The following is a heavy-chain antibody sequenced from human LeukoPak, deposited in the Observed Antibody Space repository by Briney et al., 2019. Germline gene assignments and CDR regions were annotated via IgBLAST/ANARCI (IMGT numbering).Heavy chain of an antibody. CDR2: IGDDGRDQ. D-gene: IGHD1-26*01. V-gene: IGHV3-30*02. Sequence: PGGSLRLSCAASGFTFSGHAMHWVRQTPAVGLEWLAIIGDDGRDQHYTDSVKGRLTISRDNSKNTLFLQLNSLTPEDTALYLCARDLMWEFDSWGQGTLVTVSS. J-gene: IGHJ4*02. CDR3: ARDLMWEFDS. CDR1: GFTFSGHA.